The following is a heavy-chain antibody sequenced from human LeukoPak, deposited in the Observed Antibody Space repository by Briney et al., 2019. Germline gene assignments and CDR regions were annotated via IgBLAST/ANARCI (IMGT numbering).Heavy chain of an antibody. CDR2: INPNSGGT. D-gene: IGHD3-10*01. V-gene: IGHV1-2*02. CDR3: ARDHYGARGVVIEVLGS. J-gene: IGHJ5*02. CDR1: GYIFTGYY. Sequence: VASVKVSCKASGYIFTGYYLHWVRQAPGQGLEWMGWINPNSGGTHYAQKFQGRVTMTRDTSINTAYVELSSLRSDDSAVYYCARDHYGARGVVIEVLGSWGQGTLITVSS.